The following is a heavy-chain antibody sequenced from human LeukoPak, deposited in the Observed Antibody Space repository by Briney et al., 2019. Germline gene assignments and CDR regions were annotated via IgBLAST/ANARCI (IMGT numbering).Heavy chain of an antibody. CDR2: IYYSGST. D-gene: IGHD3-10*01. V-gene: IGHV4-39*07. CDR1: GGSVSRSSFY. CDR3: ARVEGEEWGPNYYYMDI. J-gene: IGHJ6*03. Sequence: PSETLSLTCTVSGGSVSRSSFYWGWIRQPPGKGLEWTGNIYYSGSTYYNPSLKSRVTISIDTSKNQFSLKLSSVTAADTAVYYCARVEGEEWGPNYYYMDIWGKGTTVTVSS.